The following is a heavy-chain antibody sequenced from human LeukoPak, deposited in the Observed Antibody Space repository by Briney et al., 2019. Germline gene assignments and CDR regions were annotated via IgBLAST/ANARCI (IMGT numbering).Heavy chain of an antibody. Sequence: PSETLSLTCTVSGGSISSGSYYWSWIRQPAGKGLEWIGRIYTSGSTNYNPSLKSRVTISVDTSKNQFSLKLSSVTAADTAVYYCARGVITMTRSWFDPWGQGTLVTVSS. CDR1: GGSISSGSYY. J-gene: IGHJ5*02. D-gene: IGHD3-22*01. CDR2: IYTSGST. V-gene: IGHV4-61*02. CDR3: ARGVITMTRSWFDP.